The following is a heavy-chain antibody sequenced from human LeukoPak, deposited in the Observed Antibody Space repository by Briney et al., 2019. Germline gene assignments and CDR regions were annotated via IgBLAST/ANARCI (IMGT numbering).Heavy chain of an antibody. Sequence: SETLSLTCAVYGASFSDHYWGWIRQSPGKGLEWIGETNHNGSTNYNPSLKSRVTTSVDMSKSQFFLKVSAVTAADTAVYYCASHHLYRTGWSTPFDYWGQGTPVTVSS. D-gene: IGHD6-19*01. V-gene: IGHV4-34*01. CDR2: TNHNGST. CDR1: GASFSDHY. J-gene: IGHJ4*02. CDR3: ASHHLYRTGWSTPFDY.